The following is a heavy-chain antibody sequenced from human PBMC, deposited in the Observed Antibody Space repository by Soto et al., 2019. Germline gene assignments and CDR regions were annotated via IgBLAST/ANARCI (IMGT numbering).Heavy chain of an antibody. J-gene: IGHJ6*02. CDR2: VNTGNGNT. CDR3: ARDRSALPAAVRNGMDV. Sequence: VRQAPGQSLEWMGWVNTGNGNTKYSQKFQGRVTITRDTSASTAYMELSSLRSDDSAVYYCARDRSALPAAVRNGMDVWGQGTSVTVSS. V-gene: IGHV1-3*04. D-gene: IGHD6-13*01.